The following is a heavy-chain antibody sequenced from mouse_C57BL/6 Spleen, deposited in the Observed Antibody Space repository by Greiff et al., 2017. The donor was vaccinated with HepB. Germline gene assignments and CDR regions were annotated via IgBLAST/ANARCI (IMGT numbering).Heavy chain of an antibody. CDR1: GFNIKDYY. CDR3: TVYYYGSSYVGFAY. Sequence: LVESGAELVRPGASVKLSCTASGFNIKDYYMHWVKQRPEQGLEWIGRIDPEDGDTEYAPKFQGKATMTADTSSNTAYLQLSSLTSEDTAVYYCTVYYYGSSYVGFAYWGQGTLVTVSA. V-gene: IGHV14-1*01. D-gene: IGHD1-1*01. J-gene: IGHJ3*01. CDR2: IDPEDGDT.